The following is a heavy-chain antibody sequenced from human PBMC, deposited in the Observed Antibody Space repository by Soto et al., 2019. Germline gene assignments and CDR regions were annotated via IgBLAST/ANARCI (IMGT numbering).Heavy chain of an antibody. CDR1: GGSISGTSEY. V-gene: IGHV4-39*01. D-gene: IGHD1-26*01. CDR2: FFYRGNT. Sequence: SETLSLTCSVSGGSISGTSEYWGCVRQPPGKGLEWIGSFFYRGNTYYKPSLKSRVVISVDTSKSQFSLRLTSVTASDTAVYYCARSQVGPTIVFRFWGRGTLVTVSS. J-gene: IGHJ4*02. CDR3: ARSQVGPTIVFRF.